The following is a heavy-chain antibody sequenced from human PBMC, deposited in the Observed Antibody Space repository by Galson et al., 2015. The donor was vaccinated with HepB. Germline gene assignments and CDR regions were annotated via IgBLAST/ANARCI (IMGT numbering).Heavy chain of an antibody. V-gene: IGHV3-30*18. Sequence: SLRLSCAASGFTFSSYGMHWVRQAPGKGLEWVAVISYDGSNKYYADSVKGRFTISRDNSKNTLYLQMNSLRAEDTAVYYCAKEHIDGSATTDDWGQGTLVSVSS. CDR2: ISYDGSNK. CDR1: GFTFSSYG. J-gene: IGHJ4*02. CDR3: AKEHIDGSATTDD. D-gene: IGHD3-10*01.